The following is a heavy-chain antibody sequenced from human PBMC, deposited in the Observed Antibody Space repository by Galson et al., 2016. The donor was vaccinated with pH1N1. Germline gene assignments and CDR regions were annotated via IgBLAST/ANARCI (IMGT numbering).Heavy chain of an antibody. D-gene: IGHD1-26*01. CDR3: ARDFEILGSNEGSWFDP. J-gene: IGHJ5*02. V-gene: IGHV3-11*05. CDR2: ISSTGHYT. CDR1: GFTFSDYY. Sequence: SLRLSCAASGFTFSDYYMAWIRQAPGKGLEWVSYISSTGHYTDYADSVKGRFSISRDNAKNSLYLQLNSLRAEDTAIYFCARDFEILGSNEGSWFDPWGQGTLVTVAS.